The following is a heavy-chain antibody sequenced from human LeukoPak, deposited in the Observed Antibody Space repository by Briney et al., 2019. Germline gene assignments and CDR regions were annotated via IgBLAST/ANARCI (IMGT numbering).Heavy chain of an antibody. CDR1: GYTFTGYY. CDR3: AREVRWLQSWYFDY. V-gene: IGHV1-2*02. J-gene: IGHJ4*02. Sequence: ASVKVSCKASGYTFTGYYIDWVRQAPGQGLEWMGWITPNSGGTKYGQKFQGRVTITADKSTSTAYMELSSLRSEDTAVYYCAREVRWLQSWYFDYWGQGTLVTVSS. CDR2: ITPNSGGT. D-gene: IGHD5-24*01.